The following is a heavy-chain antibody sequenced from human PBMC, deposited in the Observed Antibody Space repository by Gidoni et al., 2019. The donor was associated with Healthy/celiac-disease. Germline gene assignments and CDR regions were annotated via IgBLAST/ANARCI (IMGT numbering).Heavy chain of an antibody. CDR3: AKDRGYYYGSGSYSITYYYYMDV. CDR1: GFTFSSYG. CDR2: ISYDGSNK. V-gene: IGHV3-30*18. Sequence: QVQLVESGGGVVQPGRSLRLSCAASGFTFSSYGMHWFRQAPGKGLEWVAVISYDGSNKYYADSVQGRFTISRDNSKNTLYLQMNSLRAEDTAVYYCAKDRGYYYGSGSYSITYYYYMDVWGKGTTVTVSS. J-gene: IGHJ6*03. D-gene: IGHD3-10*01.